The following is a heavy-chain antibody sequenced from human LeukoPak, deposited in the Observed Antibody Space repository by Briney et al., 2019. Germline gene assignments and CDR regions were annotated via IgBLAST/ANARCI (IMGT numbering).Heavy chain of an antibody. CDR3: ARELGSSWYRYYYGMDV. V-gene: IGHV4-34*01. CDR1: GGSFSGYY. J-gene: IGHJ6*02. D-gene: IGHD6-13*01. CDR2: ISHSGST. Sequence: SETLSLTCAVYGGSFSGYYWSWIRQPPGKGLEWIGEISHSGSTNYNPSLKSRVTISVDTSKNQFSLKLSSVTAADTAVYYCARELGSSWYRYYYGMDVWGQGTTVTVSS.